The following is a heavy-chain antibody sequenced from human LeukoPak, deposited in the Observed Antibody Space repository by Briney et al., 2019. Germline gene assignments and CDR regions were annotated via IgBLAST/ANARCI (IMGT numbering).Heavy chain of an antibody. D-gene: IGHD1-20*01. V-gene: IGHV1-24*01. CDR2: FDPEDGET. J-gene: IGHJ4*02. Sequence: ASVKVSCKASGYTFTSYAMNWVRQAPGQGLEWMGGFDPEDGETIYAQKFQGRVTMTEDTSTDTAYMELGSLRSEDTAVYYCATDRVTGTTLTEYYFDYWGQGTLVTVSS. CDR3: ATDRVTGTTLTEYYFDY. CDR1: GYTFTSYA.